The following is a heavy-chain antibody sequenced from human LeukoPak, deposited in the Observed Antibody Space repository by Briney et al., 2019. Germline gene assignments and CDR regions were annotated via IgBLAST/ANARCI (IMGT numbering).Heavy chain of an antibody. D-gene: IGHD3-3*01. J-gene: IGHJ6*02. Sequence: PGGSLRLSCAASGFTFSSYSMNWVRQAPGKGLEWVSSISSSSSYIYYADSVKGRFTISRDHAKNSLYLQMNSLRAEDTAVYYCARDASYYDFWSGPHYYYGMDVWGQGTTVTVSS. CDR2: ISSSSSYI. V-gene: IGHV3-21*01. CDR1: GFTFSSYS. CDR3: ARDASYYDFWSGPHYYYGMDV.